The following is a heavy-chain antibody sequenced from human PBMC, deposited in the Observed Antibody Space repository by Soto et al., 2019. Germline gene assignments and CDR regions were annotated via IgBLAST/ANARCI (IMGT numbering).Heavy chain of an antibody. CDR3: ARDSGSSWTNYYYYGMDV. CDR1: GYTFTGYY. V-gene: IGHV1-2*04. D-gene: IGHD6-13*01. CDR2: INPNSGGT. J-gene: IGHJ6*02. Sequence: GASVKVSCKASGYTFTGYYMHWVRQAPGQGLERMGWINPNSGGTNYAQKFQGWVTMTRDTSISTAYMELSRLRSDDTAVYYCARDSGSSWTNYYYYGMDVWGQGTTVTVSS.